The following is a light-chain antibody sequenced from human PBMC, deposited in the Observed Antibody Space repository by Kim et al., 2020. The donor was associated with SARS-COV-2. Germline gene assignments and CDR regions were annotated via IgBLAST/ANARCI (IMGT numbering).Light chain of an antibody. V-gene: IGLV7-46*01. Sequence: QAVVTQEPSLTVSPGGTVTLTCISSTGAVTSGNHPYWFQQKPGQAPKTLIYDVSNRPSWTPDRFSGSLLGGKAALTLSGAQPDDEADYYCKFTYSGGHWVFGGGTQLTVL. CDR2: DVS. J-gene: IGLJ3*02. CDR3: KFTYSGGHWV. CDR1: TGAVTSGNH.